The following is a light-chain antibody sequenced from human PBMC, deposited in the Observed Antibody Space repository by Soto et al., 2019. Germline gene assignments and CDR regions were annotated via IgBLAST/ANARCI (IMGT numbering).Light chain of an antibody. CDR3: NSFTTTNTYV. V-gene: IGLV2-14*03. Sequence: SVLTQPTSLSGSPGQSITISCPGASSDVGGFDHVSWYQQHPGKVPRLLIYDVSSRPSGVSDRFSGSKSGNTASLTISGLQAEDEADYYCNSFTTTNTYVFGTGTKVTVL. CDR2: DVS. CDR1: SSDVGGFDH. J-gene: IGLJ1*01.